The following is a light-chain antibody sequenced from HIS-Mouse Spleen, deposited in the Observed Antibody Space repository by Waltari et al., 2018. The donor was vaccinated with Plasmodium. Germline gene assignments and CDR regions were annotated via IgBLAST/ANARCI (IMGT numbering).Light chain of an antibody. J-gene: IGLJ2*01. CDR3: QSADSSGTYRV. CDR1: ALPKQY. Sequence: SYELTQPPSVSVSPGQTARITCSGDALPKQYAYWYQQKPGQAPVLVIYKDSERPYGIPERFSGSSSGTTVTFTISGVQAEDEADYYCQSADSSGTYRVFGGGTKLTVL. CDR2: KDS. V-gene: IGLV3-25*03.